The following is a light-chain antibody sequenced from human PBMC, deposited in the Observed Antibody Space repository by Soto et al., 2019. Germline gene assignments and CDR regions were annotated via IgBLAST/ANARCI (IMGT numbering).Light chain of an antibody. CDR3: QQSYSTPHT. J-gene: IGKJ2*01. CDR1: QSISSC. Sequence: DIPMTQPPSSLSASVGDRVTITCRASQSISSCLNRYQQKPVKAPKLLIYAASILQSGVQTRLSGSGSGTDVTLTISSLQPEDFATYYCQQSYSTPHTFGRGTKMEIK. CDR2: AAS. V-gene: IGKV1-39*01.